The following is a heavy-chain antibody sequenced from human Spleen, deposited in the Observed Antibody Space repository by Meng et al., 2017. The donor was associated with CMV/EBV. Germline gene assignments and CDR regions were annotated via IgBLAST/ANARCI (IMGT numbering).Heavy chain of an antibody. CDR3: AGAVAYYVYGIDV. D-gene: IGHD3-10*02. CDR2: ISYDGSNK. Sequence: GESLKISCAASGFTFSSYAMHWVRQAPGKGLEWVAVISYDGSNKNYADSVKGRFTISRDNSKNTLYLQMNSLRDGDTAIYYCAGAVAYYVYGIDVWGQGTTVTVSS. V-gene: IGHV3-30-3*01. J-gene: IGHJ6*02. CDR1: GFTFSSYA.